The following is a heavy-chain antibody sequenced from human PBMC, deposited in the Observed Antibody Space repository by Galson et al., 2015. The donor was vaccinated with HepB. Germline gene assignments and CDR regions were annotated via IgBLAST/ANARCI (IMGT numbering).Heavy chain of an antibody. V-gene: IGHV1-69*04. CDR2: IIVFIGLA. CDR1: GGTFSSYT. D-gene: IGHD2-15*01. J-gene: IGHJ4*02. CDR3: MKDPPKVPANTGEDHEGGPHDY. Sequence: SVKVSCKASGGTFSSYTITWVRQAPGQGLEWMGRIIVFIGLANYAQNFQGRVTISADKVTSTAYMELCSLRSEDTAVYYCMKDPPKVPANTGEDHEGGPHDYWGQGTLVTVSS.